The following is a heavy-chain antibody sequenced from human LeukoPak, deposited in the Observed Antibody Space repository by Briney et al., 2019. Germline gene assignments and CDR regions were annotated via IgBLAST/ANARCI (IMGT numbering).Heavy chain of an antibody. V-gene: IGHV5-51*01. D-gene: IGHD6-6*01. CDR2: IYPGDSDT. CDR3: ARHTKYSSSSRVFDY. Sequence: HGESLKISCKGSGYSFSSLWIGWVRQMPGKGLEWMGIIYPGDSDTRYSPSFQGQVTISADKSISTAYLQWSSLKASDTAMYYCARHTKYSSSSRVFDYWGQGTLVTVSS. CDR1: GYSFSSLW. J-gene: IGHJ4*02.